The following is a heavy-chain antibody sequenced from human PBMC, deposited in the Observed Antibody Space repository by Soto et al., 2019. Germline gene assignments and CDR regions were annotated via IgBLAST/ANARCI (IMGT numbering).Heavy chain of an antibody. V-gene: IGHV3-66*01. CDR1: GFTVSSNY. J-gene: IGHJ4*02. CDR2: IYSGGST. CDR3: ARELSTFGGVIVKSY. Sequence: GGSLRLSCAASGFTVSSNYMSWVRQAPGKGLEWVSVIYSGGSTYYADSVKGRFTISRDNSKNTLYLQMNSLRAEDTAVYYCARELSTFGGVIVKSYWGQGTLVTVSS. D-gene: IGHD3-16*02.